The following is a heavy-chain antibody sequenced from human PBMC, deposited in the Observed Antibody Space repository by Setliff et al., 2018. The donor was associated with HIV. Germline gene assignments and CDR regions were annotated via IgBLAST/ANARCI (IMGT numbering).Heavy chain of an antibody. D-gene: IGHD3-3*01. Sequence: GASVKVSCKASGYTFSDYDVAWVRQAPGQGLEWMGGIIPMYGVANYAQKFQGRVTITTDESTSTAYMELSSLRSEDTAVYYCARSFGVVIPIFDYWGQGTLVT. CDR1: GYTFSDYD. CDR2: IIPMYGVA. CDR3: ARSFGVVIPIFDY. J-gene: IGHJ4*02. V-gene: IGHV1-69*05.